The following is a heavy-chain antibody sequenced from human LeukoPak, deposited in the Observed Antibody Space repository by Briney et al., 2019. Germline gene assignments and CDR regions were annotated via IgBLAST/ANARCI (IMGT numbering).Heavy chain of an antibody. CDR1: GSTFSTYS. J-gene: IGHJ5*01. CDR2: ISSGGRHT. Sequence: GGSLRLSCAPSGSTFSTYSMNWVRQAPGKTLEWVSSISSGGRHTYYADSVKGRFTISRDNAKNSLFLHINSLRADDTAVYYCARESFDSWGQGVLVIVSS. V-gene: IGHV3-21*01. CDR3: ARESFDS.